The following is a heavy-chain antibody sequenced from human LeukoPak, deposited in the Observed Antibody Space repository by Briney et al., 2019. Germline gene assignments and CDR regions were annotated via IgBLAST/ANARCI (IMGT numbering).Heavy chain of an antibody. Sequence: GGSLRLSCAASGSTFSSYAMSWVRQAPGKGLEWVSAISGSGGSTYYADSVKGRFTISRDNSKSTLYLQMNSLRAEDTAVYYCAKGVVPAASTYYYYYYGMDVWGKGTTVTVSS. CDR2: ISGSGGST. CDR3: AKGVVPAASTYYYYYYGMDV. V-gene: IGHV3-23*01. D-gene: IGHD2-2*01. J-gene: IGHJ6*04. CDR1: GSTFSSYA.